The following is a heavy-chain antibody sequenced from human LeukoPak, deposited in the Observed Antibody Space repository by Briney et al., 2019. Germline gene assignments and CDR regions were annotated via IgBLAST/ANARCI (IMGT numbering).Heavy chain of an antibody. CDR1: GFTFSDYY. D-gene: IGHD3-3*01. CDR3: ATHYTIFGVVGTFDY. CDR2: ISGSGGST. J-gene: IGHJ4*02. V-gene: IGHV3-23*01. Sequence: PGGSLRLSCVASGFTFSDYYMSWVRQAPGKGLEWVSAISGSGGSTYYADSVKGRFTISRDNSKNTLYLQMNSLRAEDTAVYYCATHYTIFGVVGTFDYWGQGTLVTVSS.